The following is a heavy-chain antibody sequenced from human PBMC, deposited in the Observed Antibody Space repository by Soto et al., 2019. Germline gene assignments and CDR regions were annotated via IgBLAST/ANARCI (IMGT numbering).Heavy chain of an antibody. Sequence: SVKVSCKASGGTFSSYAISWVRQAPGQGLEWMGGIFPIFGTANYAQKFQGRVTITADESTSTAYMELSSLRSEDTAVYYCARGQLYGSYGLHYYYGMDVWGQGTTVTVSS. J-gene: IGHJ6*02. CDR3: ARGQLYGSYGLHYYYGMDV. D-gene: IGHD1-26*01. V-gene: IGHV1-69*13. CDR1: GGTFSSYA. CDR2: IFPIFGTA.